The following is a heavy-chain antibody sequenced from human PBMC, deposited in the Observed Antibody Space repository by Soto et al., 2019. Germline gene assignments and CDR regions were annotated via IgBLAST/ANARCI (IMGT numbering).Heavy chain of an antibody. CDR3: ASGGGSHDY. V-gene: IGHV3-33*01. J-gene: IGHJ4*02. Sequence: QVQLVESGGGVVQSGRSLRLSCAASGFTFSSYGMHWVRQAPGKGLEWVAVIWYDGSNKYYADSVKGRFTISRDNSKNTLYLQMNSLRAEDTAVYYCASGGGSHDYWGQGTLVTVSS. CDR1: GFTFSSYG. D-gene: IGHD2-15*01. CDR2: IWYDGSNK.